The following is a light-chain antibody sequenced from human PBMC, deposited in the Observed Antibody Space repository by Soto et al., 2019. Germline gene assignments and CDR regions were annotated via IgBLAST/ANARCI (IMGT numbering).Light chain of an antibody. CDR2: EVN. Sequence: QSVLTQPPSASGSPGQSVTISCTGTSSDVGGYKFVSWYQQHPGKAPKLMIYEVNKRPSGVPDRFSGSKSGNTASLTVSGLQAEDEADYYCSSYAGSNNWVFGGGTKVTVL. CDR1: SSDVGGYKF. CDR3: SSYAGSNNWV. V-gene: IGLV2-8*01. J-gene: IGLJ3*02.